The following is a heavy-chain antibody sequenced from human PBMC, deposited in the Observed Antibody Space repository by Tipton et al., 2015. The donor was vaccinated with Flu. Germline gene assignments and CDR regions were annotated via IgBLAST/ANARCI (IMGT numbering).Heavy chain of an antibody. J-gene: IGHJ6*02. Sequence: VQLVQSGGGLVQPGRSLRLSCAASGFTFDQYDMHWVRQAPGKLLEWVSGISWDTETRGYADSVQGRFIISRDNRKNSLYLQMNSLRPEDTALYYCTKETYTDNHYYYGMDVWGQGTTVTVSS. CDR2: ISWDTETR. CDR1: GFTFDQYD. D-gene: IGHD5-24*01. CDR3: TKETYTDNHYYYGMDV. V-gene: IGHV3-9*01.